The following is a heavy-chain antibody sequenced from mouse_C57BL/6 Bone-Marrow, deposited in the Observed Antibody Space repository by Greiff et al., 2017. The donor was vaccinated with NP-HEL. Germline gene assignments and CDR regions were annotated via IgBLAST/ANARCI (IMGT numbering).Heavy chain of an antibody. Sequence: QVQLQQPGAELVKPGASVKMSCKASGYTFTSYWITWVKQRPGQGLEWIGDIYPGSGSTNYNEKFKSKATLTVDTSSSTAYMQLSSLTSEDSAVYYCARILYGSSYGYFDVWGRGTTVTVSS. CDR2: IYPGSGST. V-gene: IGHV1-55*01. J-gene: IGHJ1*03. CDR3: ARILYGSSYGYFDV. CDR1: GYTFTSYW. D-gene: IGHD1-1*01.